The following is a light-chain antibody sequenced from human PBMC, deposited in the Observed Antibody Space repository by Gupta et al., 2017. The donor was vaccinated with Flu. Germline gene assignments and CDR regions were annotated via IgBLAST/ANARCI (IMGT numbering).Light chain of an antibody. CDR1: NIGSKS. Sequence: GQTNTRTVVGTNIGSKSVHWYHPRPDQAPVLLIFDDSNRRSGIPERFSGSNSGTTATLTISRVEAGDGADYYCQVWDTNSDNWVFGGGTKLTVL. CDR2: DDS. J-gene: IGLJ3*02. V-gene: IGLV3-21*02. CDR3: QVWDTNSDNWV.